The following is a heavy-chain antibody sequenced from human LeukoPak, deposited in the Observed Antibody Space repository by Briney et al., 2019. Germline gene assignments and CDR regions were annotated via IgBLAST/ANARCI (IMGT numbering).Heavy chain of an antibody. J-gene: IGHJ6*02. D-gene: IGHD1-1*01. Sequence: GGSLRLSCAASGFTFSSYAMHWVRQAPGKGLEWVAVISYDGSNKYYADSVKGRFTISRDNSKNTLYLQMNSLRAEDTAVYYCARFWRGMDVWGQGTTVTVSS. CDR2: ISYDGSNK. V-gene: IGHV3-30-3*01. CDR3: ARFWRGMDV. CDR1: GFTFSSYA.